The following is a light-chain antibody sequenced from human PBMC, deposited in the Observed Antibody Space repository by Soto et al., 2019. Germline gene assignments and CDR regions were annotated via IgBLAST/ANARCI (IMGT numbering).Light chain of an antibody. V-gene: IGKV3-11*01. CDR3: QKRSNWNLT. Sequence: EIVFTQSPATLSLPPVERATLSCRASQSVSSYLAWYQQKPGQAHRLLIYDASNTATGIPARFSGSGSGTDVTLTISSLEPEEFAVYYCQKRSNWNLTGGGGTKGDIK. CDR1: QSVSSY. J-gene: IGKJ4*01. CDR2: DAS.